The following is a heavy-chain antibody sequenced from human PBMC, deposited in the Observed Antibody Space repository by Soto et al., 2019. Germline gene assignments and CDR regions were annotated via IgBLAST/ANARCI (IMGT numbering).Heavy chain of an antibody. CDR2: ISSSSRTI. CDR1: GFTFSIYG. V-gene: IGHV3-48*02. J-gene: IGHJ6*02. Sequence: EVQLVESGGGWVQPGGSLRLSCAASGFTFSIYGMNWVRQAPGKGLEWISYISSSSRTIHYEDSVKGRFTISRDDAKNSLYLQVNGLRDEDTAVYYCAKGRGDYYYYAMDVWGQGTTVTVSS. CDR3: AKGRGDYYYYAMDV.